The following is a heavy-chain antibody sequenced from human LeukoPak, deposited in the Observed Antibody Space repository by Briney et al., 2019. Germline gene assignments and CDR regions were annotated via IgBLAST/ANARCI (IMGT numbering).Heavy chain of an antibody. CDR3: AKLFEGRWLQSG. CDR1: GFTFSSYG. V-gene: IGHV3-30*18. D-gene: IGHD5-24*01. CDR2: ISYDGSNK. Sequence: PGGSLRLSCAASGFTFSSYGMHWVRQAPGKGLEWVAVISYDGSNKYYADSVKGRFTISRDNSKNTLYLQMNSLRAEDTAVYYCAKLFEGRWLQSGWGQGTMVTVSS. J-gene: IGHJ3*01.